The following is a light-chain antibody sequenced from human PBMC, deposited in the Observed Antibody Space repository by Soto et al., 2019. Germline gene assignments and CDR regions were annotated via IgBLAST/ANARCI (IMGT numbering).Light chain of an antibody. J-gene: IGKJ1*01. Sequence: IQLTQSPSSLSASVGDRVTITCRASQGISRYLAWYQQKPGKAPKLLIYKASTLKSGVPSRFSGSGSGTEFTLTISSLQPDDFATYYCQHYNSYSEAFGQGTKVVIK. CDR3: QHYNSYSEA. V-gene: IGKV1-5*03. CDR2: KAS. CDR1: QGISRY.